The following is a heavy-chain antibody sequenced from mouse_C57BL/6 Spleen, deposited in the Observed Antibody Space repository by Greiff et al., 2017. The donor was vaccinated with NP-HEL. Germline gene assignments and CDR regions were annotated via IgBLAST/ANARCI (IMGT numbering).Heavy chain of an antibody. CDR1: GYTFTDYY. V-gene: IGHV1-26*01. CDR3: ASYYYGSSWFAY. CDR2: INPNNGGT. Sequence: EVQLQQSGPELVKPGASVKISCKASGYTFTDYYMNWVKQSHGKSLEWIGDINPNNGGTSYNQKFKGKATLTVDKSSSTAYMELRSLTSEDSAGYYCASYYYGSSWFAYWGQGTLVTVSA. J-gene: IGHJ3*01. D-gene: IGHD1-1*01.